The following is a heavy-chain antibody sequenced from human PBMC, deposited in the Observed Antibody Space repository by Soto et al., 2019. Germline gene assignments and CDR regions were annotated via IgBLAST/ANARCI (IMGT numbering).Heavy chain of an antibody. CDR3: ARVPDR. CDR2: IYHSGST. J-gene: IGHJ5*02. V-gene: IGHV4-30-2*01. CDR1: GGSISRGGYS. Sequence: LSLTCAVSGGSISRGGYSWSWIRQPPGKGLEWIGYIYHSGSTYYNPSLKSRVTISVDRSKNQFSLKLSSVTAADTAVYSCARVPDRWGQGPPVTVSA.